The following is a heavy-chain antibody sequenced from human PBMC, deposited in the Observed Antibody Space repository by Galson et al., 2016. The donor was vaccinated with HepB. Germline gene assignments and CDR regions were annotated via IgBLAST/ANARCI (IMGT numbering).Heavy chain of an antibody. CDR3: ASEAPILAPTLDY. CDR1: GFTFSSYS. CDR2: ISSSSNYI. Sequence: SLRLSCAASGFTFSSYSMNWVRQAPGKGLEWVSSISSSSNYIYYADSVKGRFTISRDNSKNTLYLQMNRLRAEDTAVYYCASEAPILAPTLDYWGQGTLVTVSS. J-gene: IGHJ4*02. D-gene: IGHD2/OR15-2a*01. V-gene: IGHV3-21*01.